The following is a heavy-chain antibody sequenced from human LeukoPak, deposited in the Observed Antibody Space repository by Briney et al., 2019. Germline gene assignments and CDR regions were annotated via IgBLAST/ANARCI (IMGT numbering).Heavy chain of an antibody. Sequence: QPGGSLRLSCAASGFTFSTYNMNWVRQAPGKGLEWVSHISNSSSTIYYADSLRGRFTISRDNAKNSLYLQMNSLRAEDTAVYYCARGDPLNLWGQRTLVTVSS. CDR2: ISNSSSTI. CDR3: ARGDPLNL. CDR1: GFTFSTYN. V-gene: IGHV3-48*04. J-gene: IGHJ5*02.